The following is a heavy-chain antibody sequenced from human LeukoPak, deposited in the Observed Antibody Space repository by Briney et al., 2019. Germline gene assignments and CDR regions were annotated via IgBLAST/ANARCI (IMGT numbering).Heavy chain of an antibody. Sequence: GGSLRLSCAASRFTFSSYSMNWVRQAPGKGLEWVSYISSSSSTIYYADSVKGRFTISRDNAKNSLYLQMNSLRAEDTAVYYCARAREAYYYYTDVWGKGTTVTVSS. CDR3: ARAREAYYYYTDV. CDR1: RFTFSSYS. CDR2: ISSSSSTI. D-gene: IGHD1-26*01. J-gene: IGHJ6*03. V-gene: IGHV3-48*04.